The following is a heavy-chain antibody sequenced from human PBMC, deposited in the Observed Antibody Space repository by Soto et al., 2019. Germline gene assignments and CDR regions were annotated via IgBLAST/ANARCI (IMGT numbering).Heavy chain of an antibody. J-gene: IGHJ6*02. D-gene: IGHD6-19*01. CDR2: ISYDGSNK. Sequence: GGSLRLSCAASGFTFSSYCMHWVRQAPGKGLEWVAVISYDGSNKYYADSVKGRFTISRDNSKNTLYLQMNSLRAEDTAVYYCANSGYSSGWWVYYYYGMDVWGQGTTVTVSS. CDR1: GFTFSSYC. CDR3: ANSGYSSGWWVYYYYGMDV. V-gene: IGHV3-30*18.